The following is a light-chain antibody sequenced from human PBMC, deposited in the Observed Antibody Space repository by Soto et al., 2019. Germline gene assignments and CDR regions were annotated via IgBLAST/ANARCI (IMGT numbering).Light chain of an antibody. CDR3: QQYHSYYT. V-gene: IGKV1-5*01. CDR2: GAS. J-gene: IGKJ2*01. Sequence: DIQMTQSPSTLSASVGDRVTITCRASQSIRSSLSWYQQKPGKAPKLLISGASTLESGVPSRFTGNGSGTEFTLTISSLQPDDFATYYCQQYHSYYTFGQGTKLEIK. CDR1: QSIRSS.